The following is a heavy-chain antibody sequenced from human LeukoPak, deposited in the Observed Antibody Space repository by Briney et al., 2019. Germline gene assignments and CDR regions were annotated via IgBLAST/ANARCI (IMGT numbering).Heavy chain of an antibody. V-gene: IGHV1-2*02. J-gene: IGHJ4*02. CDR2: TNPNSGGT. CDR1: GYTLTGYY. Sequence: ASVNVSCKASGYTLTGYYIHWVRQAPGQGLEWMGWTNPNSGGTNYPQKFQGRVTMTRDTSISTAYMELSGLRSDDTAVYYCARGPYLGSFGGVIVPFDFWGQGTLVPVST. D-gene: IGHD3-16*02. CDR3: ARGPYLGSFGGVIVPFDF.